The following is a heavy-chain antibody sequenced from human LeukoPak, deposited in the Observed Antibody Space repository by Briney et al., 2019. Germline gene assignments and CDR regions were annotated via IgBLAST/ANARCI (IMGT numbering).Heavy chain of an antibody. Sequence: SDTLSLTCSVSGCSISSYYGSWIRQPPGKGREYIGYIYYSGSTNYNPSLKSRVTISVDTSKDQFSLNLTSVTAADTDVYYCARLKCISTTCPSRYVMDVWGQGTTVTVSS. CDR3: ARLKCISTTCPSRYVMDV. V-gene: IGHV4-59*07. CDR1: GCSISSYY. D-gene: IGHD2-2*01. CDR2: IYYSGST. J-gene: IGHJ6*02.